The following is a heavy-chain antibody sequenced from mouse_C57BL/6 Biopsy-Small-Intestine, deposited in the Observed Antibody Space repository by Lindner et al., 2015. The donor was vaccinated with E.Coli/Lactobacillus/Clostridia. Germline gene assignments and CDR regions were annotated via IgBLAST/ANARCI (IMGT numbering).Heavy chain of an antibody. V-gene: IGHV1-9*01. Sequence: VQLQESGAEVMKPGASVKLSCKASGYTFTGYWIEWVRHRPGHGLEWIGEILPGISTTNYNAKFRGKATFTADTSSNTAYMQLSSLTTEDSAIYYCARGWTRAMDSWGQGTSVTVSS. CDR2: ILPGISTT. J-gene: IGHJ4*01. CDR3: ARGWTRAMDS. D-gene: IGHD2-13*01. CDR1: GYTFTGYW.